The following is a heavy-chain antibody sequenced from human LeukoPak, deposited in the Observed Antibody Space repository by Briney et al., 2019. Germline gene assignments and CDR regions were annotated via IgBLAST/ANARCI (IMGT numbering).Heavy chain of an antibody. CDR3: ARSDSSGYYPDY. Sequence: SETLSLTCTVSGGSISSYYWSWIRQPPGKGLEWIGYIYYSGSTNYNPSLKSRVTISVDTSKNQFSLKLSSVTAADTAVYYCARSDSSGYYPDYWGQGTLVTVSS. V-gene: IGHV4-59*01. D-gene: IGHD3-22*01. J-gene: IGHJ4*02. CDR2: IYYSGST. CDR1: GGSISSYY.